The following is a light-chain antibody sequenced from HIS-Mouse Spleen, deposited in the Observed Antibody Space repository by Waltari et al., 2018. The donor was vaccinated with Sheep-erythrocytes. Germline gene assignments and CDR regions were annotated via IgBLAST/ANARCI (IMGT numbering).Light chain of an antibody. CDR3: MIWHSSAWV. Sequence: QAVLTQPSSLSASPGASASLTCTLRSGINVGTYRIYWYQQKPESPPQYLLRYKSDSDKRQGSGVPSRFSGSNDASANAGILLISGLQSEDEADYYCMIWHSSAWVFGGGTKLTVL. CDR1: SGINVGTYR. V-gene: IGLV5-45*03. CDR2: YKSDSDK. J-gene: IGLJ3*02.